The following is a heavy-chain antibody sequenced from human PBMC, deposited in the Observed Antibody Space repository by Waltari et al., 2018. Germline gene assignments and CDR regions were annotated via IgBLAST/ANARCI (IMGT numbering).Heavy chain of an antibody. V-gene: IGHV1-69*06. J-gene: IGHJ4*02. CDR2: IIPIFGTA. CDR1: GGTFSSYA. CDR3: ARRLRWLPYYFDD. Sequence: QVQLVQSGAEVKKPGSSVNVSCKASGGTFSSYAISWVRQAPGQGLGWMGGIIPIFGTAKYAQKFQGRFTITADKSTSTAYMELSSLRSEDSAVYYCARRLRWLPYYFDDWGRGPLVTVSS. D-gene: IGHD5-12*01.